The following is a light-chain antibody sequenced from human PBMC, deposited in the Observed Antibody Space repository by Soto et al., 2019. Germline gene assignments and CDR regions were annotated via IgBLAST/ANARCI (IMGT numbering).Light chain of an antibody. J-gene: IGKJ2*01. V-gene: IGKV3-15*01. CDR3: QQYNNWPRDT. CDR2: GAS. CDR1: QSVSSN. Sequence: EIVMTQSPATLSVSPGERATLSCRASQSVSSNLAWYQQKPGQAPRLLIYGASTRATGIPARFSGSGSGTEFTLTISSLQSEDFAVYYCQQYNNWPRDTFGRGPSWRSN.